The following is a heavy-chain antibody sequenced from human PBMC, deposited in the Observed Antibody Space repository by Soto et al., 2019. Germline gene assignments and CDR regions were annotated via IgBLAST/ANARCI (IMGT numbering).Heavy chain of an antibody. CDR3: ARGTSIAVAGTPPGWFDP. V-gene: IGHV6-1*01. CDR2: TYYRSKWYN. J-gene: IGHJ5*02. Sequence: PSQTLSLTCAISGDSVSSNSAAWNWIRQSPSRGLEWLGRTYYRSKWYNDYAVSVKSRITINPDTSKNQFSLQLNSVTPEDTAVYYCARGTSIAVAGTPPGWFDPWGQGTLVTVSS. D-gene: IGHD6-19*01. CDR1: GDSVSSNSAA.